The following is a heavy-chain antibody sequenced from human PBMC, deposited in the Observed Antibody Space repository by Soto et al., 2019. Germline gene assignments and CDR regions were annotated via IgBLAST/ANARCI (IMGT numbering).Heavy chain of an antibody. D-gene: IGHD6-25*01. J-gene: IGHJ4*02. Sequence: SETLSLTCTVSGGYISSGGYYWSWIRQHPGKGLEWIGYIYYSGSTYYNPSLKSRVTISVDTSKNQFSLKLTSVTDADTAVYYCARSAAYYFDYWGQGTLVTVSS. CDR2: IYYSGST. V-gene: IGHV4-31*03. CDR3: ARSAAYYFDY. CDR1: GGYISSGGYY.